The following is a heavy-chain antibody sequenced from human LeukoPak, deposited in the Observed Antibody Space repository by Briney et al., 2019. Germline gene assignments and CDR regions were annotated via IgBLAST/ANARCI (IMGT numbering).Heavy chain of an antibody. CDR1: GHTFTGYY. V-gene: IGHV1-2*02. CDR2: INPNSGGT. J-gene: IGHJ4*02. Sequence: ASVKVSCKASGHTFTGYYMHWVRQAPGQGLEWMGWINPNSGGTNYAQKFQGRVTMTRDTSISTAYMELSRLRSDDTAVYYCARRSSSWYPKYYFDYWGQGTLVTVSS. D-gene: IGHD6-13*01. CDR3: ARRSSSWYPKYYFDY.